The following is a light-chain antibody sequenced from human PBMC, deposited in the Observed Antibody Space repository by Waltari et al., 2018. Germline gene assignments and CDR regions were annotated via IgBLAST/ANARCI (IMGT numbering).Light chain of an antibody. J-gene: IGKJ1*01. Sequence: EIVLTQSPGTLSLSPGDSATLSCRASQSIGTYLTWYQQRPGQAPRLLIYHASSRATGIPDRFSGSGSGTDFSLTINRLEPEDFAVYYCQMYVKLPVTFGQGDQGGTQT. CDR1: QSIGTY. CDR3: QMYVKLPVT. CDR2: HAS. V-gene: IGKV3-20*01.